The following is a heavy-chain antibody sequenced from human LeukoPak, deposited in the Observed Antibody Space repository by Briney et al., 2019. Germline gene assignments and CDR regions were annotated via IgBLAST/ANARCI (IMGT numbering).Heavy chain of an antibody. CDR1: GFTFSGYW. CDR3: ARVGSTYGYAY. V-gene: IGHV3-7*05. J-gene: IGHJ4*02. CDR2: IKQDGSEK. Sequence: GGSLRLSCAASGFTFSGYWMSWVRQAPGKGLEWVAKIKQDGSEKSYVDSVKGRFTLSRDNAKNSLYLQMNSLRAEDTAVYYCARVGSTYGYAYWGQGTLVTVSS. D-gene: IGHD5-18*01.